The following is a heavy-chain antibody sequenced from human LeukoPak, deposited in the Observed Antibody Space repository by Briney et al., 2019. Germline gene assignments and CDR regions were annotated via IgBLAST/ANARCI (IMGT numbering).Heavy chain of an antibody. V-gene: IGHV3-21*01. CDR1: GFTFSSYS. CDR2: ISSSSSYI. CDR3: ARGGAARPDY. Sequence: GGSLRLSCAASGFTFSSYSMNWVRQAPGKGLEWVSSISSSSSYIYYADSVKGRFTISRDNAKNSLYLQMNSLRAEDTAVHYCARGGAARPDYWGQGTLVTVSS. D-gene: IGHD6-6*01. J-gene: IGHJ4*02.